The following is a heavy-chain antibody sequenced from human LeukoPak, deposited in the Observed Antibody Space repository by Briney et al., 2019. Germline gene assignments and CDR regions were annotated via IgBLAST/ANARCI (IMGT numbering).Heavy chain of an antibody. CDR1: GRSFSGYY. D-gene: IGHD3-22*01. CDR2: INHSGST. CDR3: ARVDRYYDSSGYYDY. J-gene: IGHJ4*02. V-gene: IGHV4-34*01. Sequence: PSETLSLTCAVYGRSFSGYYWSWIRQPPGKGLEWIGEINHSGSTNYNPSLKSRVTISVDTSKNQFSLKLSSVTAADTAVYYCARVDRYYDSSGYYDYWGQGTLVTVSS.